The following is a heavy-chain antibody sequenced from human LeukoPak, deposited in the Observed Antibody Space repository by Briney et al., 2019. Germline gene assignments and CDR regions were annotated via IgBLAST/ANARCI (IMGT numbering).Heavy chain of an antibody. D-gene: IGHD3-22*01. J-gene: IGHJ4*02. CDR1: SGSISTYY. V-gene: IGHV4-59*01. CDR3: ARYDSSGYYGY. Sequence: SETLSLTCTVSSGSISTYYWSWIRQPPGKGLDWIGYIYYSGSTTYNSSLKSRVTISIDTSKNQFSLKLNSVTAADTAVYYCARYDSSGYYGYWGQGTLVTVSS. CDR2: IYYSGST.